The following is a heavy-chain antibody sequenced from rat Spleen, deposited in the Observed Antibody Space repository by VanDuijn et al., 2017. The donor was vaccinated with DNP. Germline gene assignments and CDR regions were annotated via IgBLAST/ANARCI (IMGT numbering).Heavy chain of an antibody. CDR1: GFTFSNYN. Sequence: EVKLVESGGGLVQPGRSLKLSCAASGFTFSNYNMAWVRQTPKKGLEWVATIISYGSRTYYRDSVKGRFTISRDNAKNSQYLQMDSLRSEDTATYYCTRGGTYYFDYWGQGVMVTVSS. V-gene: IGHV5S10*01. J-gene: IGHJ2*01. CDR2: IISYGSRT. CDR3: TRGGTYYFDY. D-gene: IGHD1-11*01.